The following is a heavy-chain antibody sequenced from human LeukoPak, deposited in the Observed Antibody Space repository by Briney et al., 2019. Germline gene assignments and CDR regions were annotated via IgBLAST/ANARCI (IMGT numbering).Heavy chain of an antibody. CDR3: AKDIFTMVRGVVDY. D-gene: IGHD3-10*01. J-gene: IGHJ4*02. V-gene: IGHV3-9*01. Sequence: GGSLRLSCAASGFTFDDYAMHWVRQAPGKGLEWVSGISWNSGSIGYADSVKGRFTISRDNAKNSLYLQMNSLRAEDTALYYCAKDIFTMVRGVVDYWGQGTLVTVSS. CDR2: ISWNSGSI. CDR1: GFTFDDYA.